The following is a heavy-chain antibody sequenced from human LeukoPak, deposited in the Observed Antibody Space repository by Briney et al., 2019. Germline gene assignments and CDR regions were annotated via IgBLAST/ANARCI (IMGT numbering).Heavy chain of an antibody. V-gene: IGHV4-38-2*02. Sequence: SETLSLTCTVSGYSISSGYYWGWIRQPPGKGLEWIGSIYHSGSTYYNPSLKSRVTISVDTSKNQFSLKLSSVTAADTAVYYCARKTSGSYYNAGPFVFDYWGQGTLVTVSS. D-gene: IGHD3-10*01. CDR3: ARKTSGSYYNAGPFVFDY. CDR1: GYSISSGYY. CDR2: IYHSGST. J-gene: IGHJ4*02.